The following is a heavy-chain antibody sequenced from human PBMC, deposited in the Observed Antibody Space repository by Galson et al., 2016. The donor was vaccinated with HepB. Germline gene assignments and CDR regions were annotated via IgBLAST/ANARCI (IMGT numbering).Heavy chain of an antibody. J-gene: IGHJ6*03. D-gene: IGHD4/OR15-4a*01. CDR3: TKVLAYYQYDMDV. V-gene: IGHV3-15*01. CDR2: IKNKADGGTI. Sequence: SLRLSCAASGFTFSTYAMHWVRQAPGKGLEWVGRIKNKADGGTIDYAAPVKGRFTISRDDSKNTLYLQMNSLEIEDTAIYYCTKVLAYYQYDMDVWGRVSTVTVSS. CDR1: GFTFSTYA.